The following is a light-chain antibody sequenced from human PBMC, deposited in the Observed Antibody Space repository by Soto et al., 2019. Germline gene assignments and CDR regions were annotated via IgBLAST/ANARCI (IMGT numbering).Light chain of an antibody. Sequence: EIVLTQSPGTLSLSPGERATLSCRASQSVSSSYLARYQQKPGQAPRLLICGASSRATGIPDRFSGSGSGTDFTLTISRLEPEDFAVYYCQQYGSSPYTFGQGTKLEIK. CDR1: QSVSSSY. J-gene: IGKJ2*01. V-gene: IGKV3-20*01. CDR2: GAS. CDR3: QQYGSSPYT.